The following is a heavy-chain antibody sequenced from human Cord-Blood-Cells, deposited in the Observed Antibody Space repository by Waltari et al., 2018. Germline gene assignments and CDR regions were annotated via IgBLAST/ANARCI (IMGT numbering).Heavy chain of an antibody. CDR2: IYTSGST. CDR3: ARGITMVRGVTGWFDP. CDR1: VGSISSYY. J-gene: IGHJ5*02. Sequence: QVQLQESGPGLVKPSETLSLTCTVSVGSISSYYWSWIRQPAGKGLEWIGRIYTSGSTNYNPSLQSRVTLSVNTSKNQFSLKLSSVTAADPAVYYCARGITMVRGVTGWFDPWGQGTLVTVSS. D-gene: IGHD3-10*01. V-gene: IGHV4-4*07.